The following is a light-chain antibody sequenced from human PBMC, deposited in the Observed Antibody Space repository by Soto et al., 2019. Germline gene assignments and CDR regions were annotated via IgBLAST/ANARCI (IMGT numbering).Light chain of an antibody. CDR1: RSDVGNYNL. V-gene: IGLV2-23*01. J-gene: IGLJ7*01. CDR2: EGS. Sequence: QSVLTQPASVSGSPGQSITISCTEIRSDVGNYNLVSWYQQHPGKAPKLIIYEGSKRPSGVSNRFSGSKSGNTASLTISGLQAEDEADYYCCSYVGSSAYVFGTGTQLTVL. CDR3: CSYVGSSAYV.